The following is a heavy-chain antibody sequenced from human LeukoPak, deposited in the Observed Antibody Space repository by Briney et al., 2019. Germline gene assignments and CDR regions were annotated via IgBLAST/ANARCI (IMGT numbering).Heavy chain of an antibody. D-gene: IGHD3-16*01. Sequence: GGSLRLSCAASGFTFSDHYMHWVRQAPGKGLVWVSRINSDGSSTSYADSVKGRFTISRDNAKNTLYLQMNSLRAEDTAVYYCARFPVFGEYYFDYWGQGTLVTVSS. CDR3: ARFPVFGEYYFDY. V-gene: IGHV3-74*01. CDR1: GFTFSDHY. J-gene: IGHJ4*02. CDR2: INSDGSST.